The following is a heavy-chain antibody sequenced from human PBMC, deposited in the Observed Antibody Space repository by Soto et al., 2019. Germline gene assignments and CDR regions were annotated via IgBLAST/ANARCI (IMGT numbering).Heavy chain of an antibody. CDR3: AKDRGSSTWTFDY. CDR1: GFTFSIHA. V-gene: IGHV3-23*01. CDR2: ISGIGAST. D-gene: IGHD6-13*01. Sequence: GGSLRLSCAASGFTFSIHALGWVRQAPGKGLEWVSVISGIGASTYYADSAKGRFAISRDNSKNTLNLQMNSLRAEDTAVYYCAKDRGSSTWTFDYWGRGILVTVSS. J-gene: IGHJ4*02.